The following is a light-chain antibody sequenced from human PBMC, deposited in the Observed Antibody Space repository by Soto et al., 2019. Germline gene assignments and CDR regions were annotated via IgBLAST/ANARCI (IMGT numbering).Light chain of an antibody. CDR2: STY. CDR1: QSIRFY. J-gene: IGKJ3*01. Sequence: DIQMTQSPSSLSASIGDRVTITYRASQSIRFYLNWYQQRPGKAPKLLIYSTYSLQSGVPSRFSGSGSGTDFTLTINSLQPEDFATYYCQQSYTTPRTFGPGTKVDI. V-gene: IGKV1-39*01. CDR3: QQSYTTPRT.